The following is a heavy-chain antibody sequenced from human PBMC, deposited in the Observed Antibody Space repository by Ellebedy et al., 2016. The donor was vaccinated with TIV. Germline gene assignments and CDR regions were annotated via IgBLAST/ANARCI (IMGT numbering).Heavy chain of an antibody. Sequence: PGGSLRLSCAASGFSFRSYWMGWVRQAPGKGLEWVAHIWYDGSNENYADSVKGRFTISRDNSLYLQMNSLRAEDTAVYYCARDPGVLPGGGLDYWGQGTLVTVSS. CDR1: GFSFRSYW. J-gene: IGHJ4*02. CDR3: ARDPGVLPGGGLDY. V-gene: IGHV3-33*08. D-gene: IGHD2-15*01. CDR2: IWYDGSNE.